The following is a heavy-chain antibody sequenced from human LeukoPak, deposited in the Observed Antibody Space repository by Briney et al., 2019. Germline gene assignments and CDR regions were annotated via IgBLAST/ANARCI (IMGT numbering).Heavy chain of an antibody. CDR3: ARDKSVLLWFGELLGAFDI. CDR2: ISSSSSYI. J-gene: IGHJ3*02. V-gene: IGHV3-21*01. Sequence: GGSLRLSCAASGFTFSSYSMNWVRQAPGKGLEWVSSISSSSSYIYYADSVKGRFTISRDNAKNSLYLQMNSLRAEDTAVYYCARDKSVLLWFGELLGAFDIWGQGTMVTVSS. D-gene: IGHD3-10*01. CDR1: GFTFSSYS.